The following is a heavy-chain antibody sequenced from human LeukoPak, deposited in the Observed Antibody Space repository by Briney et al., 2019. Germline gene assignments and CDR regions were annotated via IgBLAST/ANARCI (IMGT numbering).Heavy chain of an antibody. J-gene: IGHJ4*02. Sequence: GSLRLSCAASGFTFSTYAIHWVRQAPGKGLEWVAVISYDGSNKFYADSVKGRFTISRDNSKNTLYLQMNSLRAEDTAVYYCARARYCSSASCPYYFDSWGQGTLVTVSS. CDR3: ARARYCSSASCPYYFDS. D-gene: IGHD2-2*01. V-gene: IGHV3-30-3*01. CDR1: GFTFSTYA. CDR2: ISYDGSNK.